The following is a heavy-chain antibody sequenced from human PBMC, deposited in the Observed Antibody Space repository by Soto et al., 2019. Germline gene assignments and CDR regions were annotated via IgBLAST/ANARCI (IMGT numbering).Heavy chain of an antibody. CDR1: GFTFDDYA. CDR2: ITWNSGRI. D-gene: IGHD3-3*01. Sequence: GGSLRLSCVASGFTFDDYAMHWVRQAPGKGLEWVSSITWNSGRIVYADSVKGRFTISRDNAKNSLYLHMNSLRAEDTALYYCAKDPGSGYYTTLAYLDYWGQGTLVTVSS. V-gene: IGHV3-9*01. CDR3: AKDPGSGYYTTLAYLDY. J-gene: IGHJ4*02.